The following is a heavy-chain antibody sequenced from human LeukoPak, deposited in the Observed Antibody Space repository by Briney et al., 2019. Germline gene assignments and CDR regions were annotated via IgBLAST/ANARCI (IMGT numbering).Heavy chain of an antibody. CDR1: GGSISSYY. CDR2: IYYSGST. Sequence: SETLSLTCAVSGGSISSYYWSWIRQPPGKGLEWIGYIYYSGSTNYNPSLRSRVTMSVDTSKNQFSLKLSSVTAADTAIYYCARAGYCGTNCYFGDWGQGTLVTVSP. J-gene: IGHJ4*02. D-gene: IGHD2-21*02. V-gene: IGHV4-59*01. CDR3: ARAGYCGTNCYFGD.